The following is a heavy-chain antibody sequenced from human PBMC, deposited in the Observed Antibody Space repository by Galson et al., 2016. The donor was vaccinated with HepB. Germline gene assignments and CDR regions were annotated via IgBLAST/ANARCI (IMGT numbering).Heavy chain of an antibody. CDR2: INPDGSDK. V-gene: IGHV3-7*03. CDR1: GFTLRNFW. D-gene: IGHD2/OR15-2a*01. J-gene: IGHJ3*01. CDR3: ARSLSIDFPL. Sequence: SLRLSCAASGFTLRNFWINWVRQAPGKGLEWVATINPDGSDKSYLSSVKGRFTISRDNVNNLLYLQMNGLTVEDTALYYCARSLSIDFPLRGQGTMVTVSS.